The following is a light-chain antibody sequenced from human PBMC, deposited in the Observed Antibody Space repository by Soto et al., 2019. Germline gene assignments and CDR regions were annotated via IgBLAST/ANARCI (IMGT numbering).Light chain of an antibody. J-gene: IGLJ1*01. CDR1: SSDVGSYNF. Sequence: QSVLTQPASISGSPGQSITISCTGTSSDVGSYNFVSWYQLHPGKVPRLMIYEVNNRPSGVSNRFSGSKSGNTASLTISGLQAEDEADYYCSSYANTSPYVFGTGTKLTVL. CDR2: EVN. V-gene: IGLV2-14*01. CDR3: SSYANTSPYV.